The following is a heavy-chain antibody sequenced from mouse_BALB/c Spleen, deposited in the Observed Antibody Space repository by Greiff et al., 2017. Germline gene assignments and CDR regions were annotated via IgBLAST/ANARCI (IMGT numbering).Heavy chain of an antibody. J-gene: IGHJ3*01. Sequence: DVHLVESGGGLVQPGGSLRLSCATSGFTFSDFYMEWVRQPPGKRLEWIAASRNKANDYTTEYSASVKGRFIVSRDTSQSILYLQMNALRAEDTAIYYCAREGYDGAWFAYWGQGTLVTVSA. CDR1: GFTFSDFY. D-gene: IGHD2-2*01. V-gene: IGHV7-1*02. CDR2: SRNKANDYTT. CDR3: AREGYDGAWFAY.